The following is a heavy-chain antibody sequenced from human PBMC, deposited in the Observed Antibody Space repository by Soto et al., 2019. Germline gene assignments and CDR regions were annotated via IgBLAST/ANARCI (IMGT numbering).Heavy chain of an antibody. CDR2: IIPKIGAA. D-gene: IGHD6-13*01. Sequence: ASVKVSCKAYGGTFSSYAISWVRQAPGQGLEWMGGIIPKIGAASNAQKFQGRVTITADESTSTAYMELSSLRSEDTAVYYCARGPYSSSWYDYWGQGTLVTVSS. J-gene: IGHJ4*02. V-gene: IGHV1-69*13. CDR3: ARGPYSSSWYDY. CDR1: GGTFSSYA.